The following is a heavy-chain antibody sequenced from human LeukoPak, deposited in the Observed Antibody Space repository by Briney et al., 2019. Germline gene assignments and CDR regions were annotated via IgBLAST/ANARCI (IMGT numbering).Heavy chain of an antibody. CDR1: GYTFTSYG. J-gene: IGHJ3*02. CDR3: ASRAVNDAFDI. V-gene: IGHV1-18*01. D-gene: IGHD6-19*01. Sequence: ASVKVSFKASGYTFTSYGISWVRQAPGQGLEWMGWISAYNGNTNYAQKLQGRATVTTDASTSTAYMELRSLRSDDTAVYYCASRAVNDAFDIWGQGTMVTVSS. CDR2: ISAYNGNT.